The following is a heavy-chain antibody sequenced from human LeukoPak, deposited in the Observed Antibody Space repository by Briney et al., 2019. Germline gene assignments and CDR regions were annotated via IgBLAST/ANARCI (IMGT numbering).Heavy chain of an antibody. CDR1: GYTFTGYY. Sequence: ASVKVSCKASGYTFTGYYMHWVRQAPGQGLEWMGWINPNSGNTGYAQKFQGRVTITRNTSISTAYMELSSLRSEDTAVYYCATVSTGDYYFDYWGQGTLVTVSS. V-gene: IGHV1-8*03. J-gene: IGHJ4*02. CDR2: INPNSGNT. CDR3: ATVSTGDYYFDY. D-gene: IGHD7-27*01.